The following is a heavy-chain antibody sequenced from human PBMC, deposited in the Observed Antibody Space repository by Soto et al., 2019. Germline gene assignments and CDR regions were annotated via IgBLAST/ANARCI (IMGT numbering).Heavy chain of an antibody. Sequence: SVKVSCKASGGTFSSYAISWVRQAPGQGLEWMGGIIPIFGTANYAQKFQGRVTITADESTSTAYMELSSLRSEDTAVYYCARVYCSSTSCYNPYYYYYGMDVWGQGTTVTGLL. CDR3: ARVYCSSTSCYNPYYYYYGMDV. V-gene: IGHV1-69*13. J-gene: IGHJ6*02. D-gene: IGHD2-2*02. CDR2: IIPIFGTA. CDR1: GGTFSSYA.